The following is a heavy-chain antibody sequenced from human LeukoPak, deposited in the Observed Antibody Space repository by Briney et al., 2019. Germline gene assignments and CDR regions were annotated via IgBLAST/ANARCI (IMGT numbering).Heavy chain of an antibody. CDR2: ISYDGRNK. Sequence: PGGSLRLSCAASGFTFSSYAMHWVRQAPGKGLEWVAVISYDGRNKYYADSVKGRFTISRDNSKNTLYLQMNSLRAEDTAVYYCARLGRGIAAAGTVGPFDYWGQGTLVTVSS. CDR3: ARLGRGIAAAGTVGPFDY. V-gene: IGHV3-30*04. D-gene: IGHD6-13*01. CDR1: GFTFSSYA. J-gene: IGHJ4*02.